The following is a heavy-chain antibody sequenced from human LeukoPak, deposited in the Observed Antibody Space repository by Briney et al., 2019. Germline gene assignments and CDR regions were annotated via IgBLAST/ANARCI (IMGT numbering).Heavy chain of an antibody. CDR3: ARSHYSLFDY. V-gene: IGHV3-48*03. CDR1: GLTFSSYE. Sequence: GGSLRLSCAASGLTFSSYEMNWVRQAPGKGLEWVSYISSSGSTIYYADSVKGRFTISRDNAKNSLYLQMNSLRAEDTAVYYCARSHYSLFDYWGQGTLVTVSS. CDR2: ISSSGSTI. D-gene: IGHD4-11*01. J-gene: IGHJ4*02.